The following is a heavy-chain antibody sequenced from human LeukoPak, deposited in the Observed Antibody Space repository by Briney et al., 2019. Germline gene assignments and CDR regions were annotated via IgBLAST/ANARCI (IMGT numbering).Heavy chain of an antibody. J-gene: IGHJ6*03. CDR3: AVVPAASPGYYYYMDV. Sequence: SVKVFCKASGGTFSSYAISWVRQAPGQGLEWMGGIIPIFGTANYAQKFQGRVTITADKSTSTAYMELSSLRSEDTAVYYCAVVPAASPGYYYYMDVWGKGTTVTVSS. CDR1: GGTFSSYA. D-gene: IGHD2-2*01. CDR2: IIPIFGTA. V-gene: IGHV1-69*06.